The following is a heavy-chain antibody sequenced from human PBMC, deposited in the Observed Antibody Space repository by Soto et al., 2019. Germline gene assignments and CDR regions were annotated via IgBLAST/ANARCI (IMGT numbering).Heavy chain of an antibody. CDR2: IYYSGST. CDR1: GGSISSYY. CDR3: ARARHSDWFDP. Sequence: SETLSLTCTVSGGSISSYYWSWFRQPPGKGLEWIGYIYYSGSTNYNPSLKSRVTISVDTSKNQFSLKLSSVTAADTAVYYCARARHSDWFDPWGQGTLVTVSS. V-gene: IGHV4-59*01. J-gene: IGHJ5*02.